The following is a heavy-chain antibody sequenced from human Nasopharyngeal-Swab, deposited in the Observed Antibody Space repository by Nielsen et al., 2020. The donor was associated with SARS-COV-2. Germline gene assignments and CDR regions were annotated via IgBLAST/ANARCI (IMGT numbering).Heavy chain of an antibody. CDR1: GFTFDDYG. CDR2: ISWNSGSI. V-gene: IGHV3-9*01. CDR3: TKASGSGWYDNWFDP. Sequence: SLKISCVGSGFTFDDYGMHWVRQVPGKGLEWVSSISWNSGSIDYADSVRGRFTASRDNAKNSLYLQMNSLRAEDTAFYHCTKASGSGWYDNWFDPWGQGTLVTVAS. D-gene: IGHD6-13*01. J-gene: IGHJ5*02.